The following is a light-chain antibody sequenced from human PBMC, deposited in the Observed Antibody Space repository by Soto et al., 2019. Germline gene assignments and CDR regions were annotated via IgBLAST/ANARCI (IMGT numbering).Light chain of an antibody. J-gene: IGLJ7*01. V-gene: IGLV1-44*01. CDR1: SSNIGSNT. Sequence: QSVLTQPPSASGTPGQRVTISCSGSSSNIGSNTVNWYQQLPGTAPKLLIYSNNERPSGVPDRFSGSKSGTSASLAISGLQSEDEADFYGAAWDDRLKAYVIGTGTQLTVL. CDR2: SNN. CDR3: AAWDDRLKAYV.